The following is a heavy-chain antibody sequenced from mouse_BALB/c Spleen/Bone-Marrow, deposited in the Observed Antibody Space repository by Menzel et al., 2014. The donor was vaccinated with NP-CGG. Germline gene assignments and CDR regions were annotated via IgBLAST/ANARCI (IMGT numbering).Heavy chain of an antibody. J-gene: IGHJ1*01. CDR1: GFSLTSYD. CDR2: IWTGGGT. Sequence: QVQLKQSGPGLVAPSQSLSITCTVSGFSLTSYDISWIRQPPGKGLEWLGVIWTGGGTNYNSAFMSRLSINKDNSKSQVFLKMNSLQTDDTAIYYCVRDYYGSYFDVWGAGTTVTVSS. D-gene: IGHD1-1*01. CDR3: VRDYYGSYFDV. V-gene: IGHV2-9-2*01.